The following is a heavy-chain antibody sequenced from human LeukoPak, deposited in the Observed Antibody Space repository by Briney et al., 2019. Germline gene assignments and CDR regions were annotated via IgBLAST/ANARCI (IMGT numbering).Heavy chain of an antibody. CDR3: AKGGRIAARPHDY. D-gene: IGHD6-6*01. Sequence: GGSLRLSCAASGFTFSNYAMHWVRQAPGKGLEWVAVISYDGSNKYYADSVKGRFTISRDNSKNTLYLQMNSLRAEDTAVYYCAKGGRIAARPHDYWGQGTLVTVSS. J-gene: IGHJ4*02. V-gene: IGHV3-30-3*01. CDR2: ISYDGSNK. CDR1: GFTFSNYA.